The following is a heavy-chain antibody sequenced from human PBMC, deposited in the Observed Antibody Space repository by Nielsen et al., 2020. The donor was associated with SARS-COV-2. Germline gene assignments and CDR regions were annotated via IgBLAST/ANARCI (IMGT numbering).Heavy chain of an antibody. Sequence: ASVKVSCKASGYTFTSYAMHWVRQAPGQRLEWMGWINAGNGNTNYAQKLQGRVTMTTDTSTSTAYMELRSLRSDDTAVYYCARGKPDLTGYYPFDYWGQGTLVTVSS. V-gene: IGHV1-3*01. CDR3: ARGKPDLTGYYPFDY. J-gene: IGHJ4*02. D-gene: IGHD3-9*01. CDR2: INAGNGNT. CDR1: GYTFTSYA.